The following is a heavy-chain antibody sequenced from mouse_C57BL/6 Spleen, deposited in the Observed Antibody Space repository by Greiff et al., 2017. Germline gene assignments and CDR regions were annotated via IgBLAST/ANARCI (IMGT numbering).Heavy chain of an antibody. V-gene: IGHV3-6*01. J-gene: IGHJ1*03. Sequence: EVKLMESGPGLVKPSQSLSLTCSVTGYSITSGYYWNWIRQFPGNKLEWMGYISYDGSNNYNPSLKNRISITRDTSKNQFFLKLNSVTTEDTATYYCARGGAPSTSLFDVWGTGTTVTVSS. CDR2: ISYDGSN. D-gene: IGHD5-1*01. CDR3: ARGGAPSTSLFDV. CDR1: GYSITSGYY.